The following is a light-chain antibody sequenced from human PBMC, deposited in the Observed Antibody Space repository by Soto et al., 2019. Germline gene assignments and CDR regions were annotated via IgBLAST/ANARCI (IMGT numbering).Light chain of an antibody. CDR3: QQYGSSPYT. CDR1: QSVSSSY. V-gene: IGKV3-20*01. Sequence: EIVLTQSPGTLSLSPGERATLSCRASQSVSSSYLAWYQQKPGQAPRLLIYGASSRATGIPDRFSGSGSGTDFPLTISRLEPEDFAVYYCQQYGSSPYTFGQGPKREIK. J-gene: IGKJ2*01. CDR2: GAS.